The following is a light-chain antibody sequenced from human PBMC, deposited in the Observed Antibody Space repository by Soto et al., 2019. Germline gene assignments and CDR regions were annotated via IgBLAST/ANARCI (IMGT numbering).Light chain of an antibody. CDR3: GTWDSSLSAGV. Sequence: QSVLTQPPSVSAAPGQKVTISCSGSSSNIGNNFVSWYQQLPGTAPKLFIYENNKRPSGIPDRFSGSKSGTSATLGITGLQTGDEAYYYCGTWDSSLSAGVFGGGTKVTVL. J-gene: IGLJ3*02. CDR2: ENN. CDR1: SSNIGNNF. V-gene: IGLV1-51*01.